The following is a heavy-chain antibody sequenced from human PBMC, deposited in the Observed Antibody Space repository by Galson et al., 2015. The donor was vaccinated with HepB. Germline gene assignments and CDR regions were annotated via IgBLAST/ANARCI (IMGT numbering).Heavy chain of an antibody. CDR2: IWYDGSDK. J-gene: IGHJ6*03. CDR1: GFTFSSYG. CDR3: ARDGIPDMDV. V-gene: IGHV3-33*01. D-gene: IGHD1-14*01. Sequence: SLRLSCAASGFTFSSYGMHWVRQAPGKGLEWVAGIWYDGSDKYYADSVKGRFTISRDNSKNTMYLQMNSLRAEDTAVYYCARDGIPDMDVWGKGTTVTVSS.